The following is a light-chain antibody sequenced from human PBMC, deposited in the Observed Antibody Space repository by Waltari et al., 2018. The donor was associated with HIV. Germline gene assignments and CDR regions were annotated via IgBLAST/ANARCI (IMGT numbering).Light chain of an antibody. CDR3: GTWDSSLSAVV. J-gene: IGLJ1*01. Sequence: QSVLTQPPSVSAAPGQKVTISCSGSTSNIGNNYVSWYQRLPGTAPKLLIYDNSERPSGIPDRFSGSKSGTSATLGITVLQTGDEADYYCGTWDSSLSAVVFGTGTKVTVL. V-gene: IGLV1-51*01. CDR1: TSNIGNNY. CDR2: DNS.